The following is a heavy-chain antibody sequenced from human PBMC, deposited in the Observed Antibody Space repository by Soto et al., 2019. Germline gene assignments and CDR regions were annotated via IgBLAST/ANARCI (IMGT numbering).Heavy chain of an antibody. CDR3: ARGPRYCSTTTCFSGVTWFDP. V-gene: IGHV1-18*04. Sequence: XSVKVSCEASGYTFTNYGISWVRQAPGQGLQWMGWISSYNGNANYAQKVQGRVTLTTDSSTSTTYMELRSLRSDDTAVYYCARGPRYCSTTTCFSGVTWFDPWGQGTLVTVSS. CDR2: ISSYNGNA. J-gene: IGHJ5*02. CDR1: GYTFTNYG. D-gene: IGHD2-2*01.